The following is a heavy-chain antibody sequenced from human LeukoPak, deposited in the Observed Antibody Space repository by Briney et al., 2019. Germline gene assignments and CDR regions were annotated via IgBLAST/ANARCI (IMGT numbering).Heavy chain of an antibody. V-gene: IGHV3-23*01. J-gene: IGHJ6*02. Sequence: TGGSLRLSCAASGFTFSNYAMSWVRQAPGKGLEWVSAISGSGGSTYYADSVKGRFTISRDNSKNTLYLQMNSLRAEDRAVYYCAKDRYYSSGYYLYSYCGMDVWGQGTTVTVSS. CDR1: GFTFSNYA. CDR3: AKDRYYSSGYYLYSYCGMDV. CDR2: ISGSGGST. D-gene: IGHD3-22*01.